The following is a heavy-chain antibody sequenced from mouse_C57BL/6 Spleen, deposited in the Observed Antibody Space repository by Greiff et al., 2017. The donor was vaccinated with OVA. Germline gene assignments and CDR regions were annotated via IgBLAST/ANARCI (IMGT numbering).Heavy chain of an antibody. D-gene: IGHD2-3*01. Sequence: VHLVESGAELVRPGTSVKVSCKASGYAFTNYLIEWVKQRPGQGLEWIGVINPGSGGTNYNEKFKGKATLTADKSSSTAYMQLSSLTSEDSAVYFCARSLDGYFDYWGQGTTLTVSS. CDR2: INPGSGGT. V-gene: IGHV1-54*01. CDR1: GYAFTNYL. J-gene: IGHJ2*01. CDR3: ARSLDGYFDY.